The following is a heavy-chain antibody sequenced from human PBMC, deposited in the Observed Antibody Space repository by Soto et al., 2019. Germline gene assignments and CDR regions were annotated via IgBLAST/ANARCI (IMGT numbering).Heavy chain of an antibody. CDR3: VKDMARGGHSGPFDF. CDR1: GFTFSSYA. CDR2: ISGSGGST. D-gene: IGHD2-21*01. V-gene: IGHV3-23*01. Sequence: QPGGSLRLSCAASGFTFSSYAMSWVRQAPGKGLEWVSAISGSGGSTYYADSVKGRFTISRDNSKNTLYLQMNSLRAEDTALYYCVKDMARGGHSGPFDFWGHGTLVTVSS. J-gene: IGHJ4*01.